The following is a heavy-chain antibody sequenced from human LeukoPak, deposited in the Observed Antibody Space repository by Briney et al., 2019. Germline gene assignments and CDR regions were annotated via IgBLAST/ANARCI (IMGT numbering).Heavy chain of an antibody. CDR1: GYTFTDYY. CDR3: ARGRGGGWFQDYYNGTDV. Sequence: ASVKVSCKASGYTFTDYYMHWVRQAPGQGLEWMGWINPNSGGTNYAQKFQGWVTMTRDTSISTAYMELSRLRSDDTAVYYCARGRGGGWFQDYYNGTDVWGQGTTVTVSS. CDR2: INPNSGGT. D-gene: IGHD6-19*01. V-gene: IGHV1-2*04. J-gene: IGHJ6*02.